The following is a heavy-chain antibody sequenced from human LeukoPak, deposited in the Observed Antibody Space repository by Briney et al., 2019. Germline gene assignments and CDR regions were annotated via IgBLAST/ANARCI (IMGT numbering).Heavy chain of an antibody. CDR1: GGSFSGYY. Sequence: SETLSLTCAVYGGSFSGYYWSWIRQPPGKGLEWIGEINHSGSTNYNPSLKSRVTISVDTSKNQFSLKLSSVTAADTSVYYCARRRVGAIFYYYYYMDVWGKGTTVTVSS. J-gene: IGHJ6*03. CDR3: ARRRVGAIFYYYYYMDV. D-gene: IGHD1-26*01. V-gene: IGHV4-34*01. CDR2: INHSGST.